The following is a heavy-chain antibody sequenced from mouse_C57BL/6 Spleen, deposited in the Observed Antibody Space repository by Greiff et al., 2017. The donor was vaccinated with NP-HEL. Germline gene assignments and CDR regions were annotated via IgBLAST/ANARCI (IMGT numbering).Heavy chain of an antibody. Sequence: VQLQQSGPELVKTGASVKISCKASGYAFSSSWMNWVKQRPGKGLAWIGRIYHGDGDTNYNGKFKGKATLTADKSSSTANMQLSSLTSEDSAVSCCSDYYDYDGGAFAYWGQGTLVTVAA. V-gene: IGHV1-82*01. CDR2: IYHGDGDT. CDR1: GYAFSSSW. D-gene: IGHD2-4*01. CDR3: SDYYDYDGGAFAY. J-gene: IGHJ3*01.